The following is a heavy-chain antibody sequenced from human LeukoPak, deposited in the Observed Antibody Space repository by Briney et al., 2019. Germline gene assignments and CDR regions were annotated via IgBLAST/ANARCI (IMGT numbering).Heavy chain of an antibody. J-gene: IGHJ4*02. D-gene: IGHD6-19*01. CDR2: ISGSGGST. CDR1: GFTFSSYA. Sequence: GGSLRLSCAASGFTFSSYAMSWVRQAPGKGLEWVSAISGSGGSTYYADSVKGRFTISRDNSKNTLYLQMNSLRAEDTAVYYCAKTYSSGWYRPNLDYWGQGTLVTVSS. CDR3: AKTYSSGWYRPNLDY. V-gene: IGHV3-23*01.